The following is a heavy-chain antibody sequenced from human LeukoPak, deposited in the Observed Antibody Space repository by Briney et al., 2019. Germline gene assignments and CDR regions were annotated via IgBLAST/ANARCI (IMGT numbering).Heavy chain of an antibody. V-gene: IGHV1-46*01. CDR1: GYTLTSYY. D-gene: IGHD6-25*01. J-gene: IGHJ4*02. CDR3: ARVGVTAATADY. CDR2: INPRGGST. Sequence: ASVKVSCKASGYTLTSYYIHWVRQAPGQGLEWMGIINPRGGSTDYSQKFQDRLTMTSDTSTSTVYMELNSLRSEDTAVYFCARVGVTAATADYWGQGTLVTVSS.